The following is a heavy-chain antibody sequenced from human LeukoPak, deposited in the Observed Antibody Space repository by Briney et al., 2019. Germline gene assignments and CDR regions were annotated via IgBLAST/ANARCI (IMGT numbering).Heavy chain of an antibody. J-gene: IGHJ4*02. CDR1: GGSISSSSYY. V-gene: IGHV4-39*01. CDR2: IYYSGST. CDR3: ARHDYDILTGYYRSFFDY. Sequence: SETLSLTCTVSGGSISSSSYYWGWIRQPPGKGLEWIGSIYYSGSTYYNPSLKSRVTISVDTSKNQFSLKLSSVTAADTAVYYCARHDYDILTGYYRSFFDYWGQGTLVTVSS. D-gene: IGHD3-9*01.